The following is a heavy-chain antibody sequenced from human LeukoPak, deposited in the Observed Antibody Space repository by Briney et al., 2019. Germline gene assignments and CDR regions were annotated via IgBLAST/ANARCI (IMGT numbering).Heavy chain of an antibody. CDR2: INPNSGGT. CDR3: ARDILWSANWFDP. Sequence: ASVKVSCKASGYTFTGYYMRWVRQAPGQGLEWMGWINPNSGGTNYAQKFQGRVTMTRDTSISTAYMELSRLRSDDTAVYYCARDILWSANWFDPWGQGTLVTVSS. J-gene: IGHJ5*02. CDR1: GYTFTGYY. D-gene: IGHD3-10*01. V-gene: IGHV1-2*02.